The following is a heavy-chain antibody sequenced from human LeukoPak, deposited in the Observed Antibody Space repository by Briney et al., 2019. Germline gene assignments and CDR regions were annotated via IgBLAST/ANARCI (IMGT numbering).Heavy chain of an antibody. J-gene: IGHJ4*01. D-gene: IGHD3/OR15-3a*01. V-gene: IGHV3-48*01. CDR1: GFTFRTSG. Sequence: GGSLRLSCAASGFTFRTSGMNWVRQAPGKGLEWVSYISSSGTTLYYAQSVKGRFTITRDNAQNSLTLHMNTLRADDTAVYYCAKNGWDDFSPWGQGTLVTVSS. CDR3: AKNGWDDFSP. CDR2: ISSSGTTL.